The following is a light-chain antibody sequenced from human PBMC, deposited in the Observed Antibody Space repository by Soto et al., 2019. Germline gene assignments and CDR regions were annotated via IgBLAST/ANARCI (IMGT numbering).Light chain of an antibody. J-gene: IGKJ5*01. CDR3: QQRTDWPMN. CDR2: GAS. CDR1: QSVSSY. V-gene: IGKV3-11*01. Sequence: EVVLTQSPATLSLSPGERATLSCRASQSVSSYLAWYQQRPGQAPRLLIYGASNRATGIPARFSGSGSGTDFTLTISSLEAEDFGVYYCQQRTDWPMNFGQGTRLEIK.